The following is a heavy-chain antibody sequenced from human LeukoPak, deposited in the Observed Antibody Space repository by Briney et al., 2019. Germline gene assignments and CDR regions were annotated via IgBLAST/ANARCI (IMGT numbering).Heavy chain of an antibody. CDR2: INHSGSA. J-gene: IGHJ5*02. CDR1: GFTFDDYG. V-gene: IGHV4-34*01. D-gene: IGHD3-3*01. CDR3: VRRVGRGDFWREQNWFDP. Sequence: GSLRLSCAASGFTFDDYGMSWVRQSPGKGLEWLEWIGEINHSGSAKYNPSLESRVTISIDTSKNQFSQRLSSVTAADTAVYYCVRRVGRGDFWREQNWFDPWGQGTLVTVSS.